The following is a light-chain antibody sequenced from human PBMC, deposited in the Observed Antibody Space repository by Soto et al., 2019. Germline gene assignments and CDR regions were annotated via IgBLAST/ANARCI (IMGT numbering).Light chain of an antibody. Sequence: EIVMTQSPLSLTVTPGEPASISCKSSQSLQHNNGNTLLDWYMQKPGQSPQLLIYLASRRAPGAPDRVSGSRSGTDFTLRSSTVEADDAAIYLCMQALQTPRTFGQGTKLEI. J-gene: IGKJ1*01. CDR1: QSLQHNNGNTL. CDR3: MQALQTPRT. CDR2: LAS. V-gene: IGKV2-28*01.